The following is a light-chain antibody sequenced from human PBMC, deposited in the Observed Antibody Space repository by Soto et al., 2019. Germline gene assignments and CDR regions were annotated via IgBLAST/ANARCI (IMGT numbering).Light chain of an antibody. V-gene: IGKV4-1*01. CDR1: QSFLSTSNKINY. Sequence: DIVMTQSPDSLAVSLGERATINCKSSQSFLSTSNKINYIGWYQQKPGQAPRRLIFGASIRATGIPDRFSGSGSGTDFTLTISGLEPEDFAVYYCQQYGSSPSTCGQGTKGDIK. CDR3: QQYGSSPST. CDR2: GAS. J-gene: IGKJ1*01.